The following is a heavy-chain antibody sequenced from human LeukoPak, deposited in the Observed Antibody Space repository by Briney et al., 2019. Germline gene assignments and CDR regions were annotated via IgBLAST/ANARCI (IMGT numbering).Heavy chain of an antibody. D-gene: IGHD2-2*02. J-gene: IGHJ4*02. Sequence: GGSLRLSCAASGFTFSSYAMRWVRQAPGKGLGWVSGISRSGGITYYADSVKGRFTIARDNSKNTLYLQMNSLRAEDTAVYYCAKGNCRGTSCYSDYWGQGTLVTV. CDR1: GFTFSSYA. CDR3: AKGNCRGTSCYSDY. CDR2: ISRSGGIT. V-gene: IGHV3-23*01.